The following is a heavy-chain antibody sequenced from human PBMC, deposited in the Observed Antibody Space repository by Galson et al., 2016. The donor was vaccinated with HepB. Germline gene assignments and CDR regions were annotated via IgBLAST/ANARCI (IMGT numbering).Heavy chain of an antibody. CDR3: ARETRDDYGDFLGRYYYYYGMDV. Sequence: SCKASGGTFSSYDISWVRQTPGQGLEWMGGIIPMFGTANYAQKFQGRVTITADESTSTAYMELSSLRSEDTAVYYCARETRDDYGDFLGRYYYYYGMDVWGQGTTVTVSS. J-gene: IGHJ6*02. CDR2: IIPMFGTA. V-gene: IGHV1-69*01. D-gene: IGHD4-17*01. CDR1: GGTFSSYD.